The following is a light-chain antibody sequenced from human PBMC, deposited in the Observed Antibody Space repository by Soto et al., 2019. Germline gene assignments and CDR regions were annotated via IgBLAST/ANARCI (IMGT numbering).Light chain of an antibody. CDR1: DIGNKN. CDR3: QVWDSRSDHWV. Sequence: SYELTQPPSVSVAPGQTARITCGGNDIGNKNVHWFQQRPGQAPVLVVYDDSDRPSGIPERFSGSNSGNAATLTISRVEGGDEADYYCQVWDSRSDHWVFGGGTQLTVL. J-gene: IGLJ3*02. CDR2: DDS. V-gene: IGLV3-21*02.